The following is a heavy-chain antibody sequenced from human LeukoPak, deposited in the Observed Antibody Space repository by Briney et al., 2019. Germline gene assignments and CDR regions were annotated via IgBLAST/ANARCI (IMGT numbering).Heavy chain of an antibody. J-gene: IGHJ4*02. CDR2: ISGSGAYT. CDR3: ASDLYLGY. V-gene: IGHV3-23*01. D-gene: IGHD3-16*01. Sequence: GGSLRLSCAASGFTFSTYAMSWVRQASGTGLEWVSTISGSGAYTFYADSVKGRFTISRDNSKNTLYLQMNSLRVGDTAVYYCASDLYLGYGGQGTLVTVSS. CDR1: GFTFSTYA.